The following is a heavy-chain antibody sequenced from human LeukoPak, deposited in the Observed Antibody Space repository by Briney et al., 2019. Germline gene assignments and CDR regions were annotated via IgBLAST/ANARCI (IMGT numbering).Heavy chain of an antibody. CDR3: ARGSGYSYGLRSYYMDV. J-gene: IGHJ6*03. D-gene: IGHD5-18*01. CDR1: GGSISSFF. Sequence: ETLSLTFTVPGGSISSFFWRWVRPPPGKGLGWIWRIYYSGSTYYNPSLKSRVTISVDTSKNQFSLKLSSVTAADTAVYYCARGSGYSYGLRSYYMDVWGKGTTVTVSS. CDR2: IYYSGST. V-gene: IGHV4-39*07.